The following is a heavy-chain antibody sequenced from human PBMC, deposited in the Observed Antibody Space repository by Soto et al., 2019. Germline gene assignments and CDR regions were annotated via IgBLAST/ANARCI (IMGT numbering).Heavy chain of an antibody. Sequence: TSETLSLTCTVSGGSISSYYWSWIRQPPGKGLEWIGYIYYSGSTNYNPSLKSRVTISVDTSKNQFSLKLSSVTAADTAVYYCAREGGSYSNYFDYWGQGTLVTVSS. CDR3: AREGGSYSNYFDY. CDR1: GGSISSYY. D-gene: IGHD1-26*01. J-gene: IGHJ4*02. V-gene: IGHV4-59*01. CDR2: IYYSGST.